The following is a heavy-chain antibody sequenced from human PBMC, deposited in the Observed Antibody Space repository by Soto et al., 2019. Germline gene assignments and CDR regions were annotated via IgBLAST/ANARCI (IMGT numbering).Heavy chain of an antibody. D-gene: IGHD3-10*01. CDR3: ARGVEWFGEPGWFDP. CDR2: INHSGST. Sequence: SETLSLTCAVYGGSFSGYYWSWIRQPPGKGLEWIGEINHSGSTNYNPSLKSRVTMSVDTSKNQFSLKLSSVTAADTAVYYCARGVEWFGEPGWFDPWGQGTRVTVSS. CDR1: GGSFSGYY. V-gene: IGHV4-34*01. J-gene: IGHJ5*02.